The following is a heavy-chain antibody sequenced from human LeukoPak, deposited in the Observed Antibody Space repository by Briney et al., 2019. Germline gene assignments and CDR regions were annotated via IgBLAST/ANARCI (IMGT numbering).Heavy chain of an antibody. V-gene: IGHV3-30*19. CDR3: ARGRRGSGSYPPGY. Sequence: PGRSLRLSCAASGFSFSSYGMHWVRQAPGKGLEWVAVISYDGSNKYYADSVKGRFTISRDNSKNTLYLQMNSLRAEDTAVYYCARGRRGSGSYPPGYWGQGTLVTVSS. CDR2: ISYDGSNK. D-gene: IGHD1-26*01. J-gene: IGHJ4*02. CDR1: GFSFSSYG.